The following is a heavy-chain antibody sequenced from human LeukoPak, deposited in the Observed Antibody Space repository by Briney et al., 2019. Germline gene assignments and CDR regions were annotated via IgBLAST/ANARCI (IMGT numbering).Heavy chain of an antibody. CDR2: IYHSGST. CDR3: AGDYRGSLDY. D-gene: IGHD4-11*01. V-gene: IGHV4-30-2*01. CDR1: GGSISSGGYY. Sequence: PSQTLSLTCTVSGGSISSGGYYWSWIRQPPGKGLEWIGYIYHSGSTYYNPSLKSRVTISVDRSENQFSLKLSSVTAADTAVYYCAGDYRGSLDYWGQGTLVTVSS. J-gene: IGHJ4*02.